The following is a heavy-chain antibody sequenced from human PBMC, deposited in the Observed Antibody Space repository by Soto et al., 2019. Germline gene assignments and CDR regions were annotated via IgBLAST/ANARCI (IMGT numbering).Heavy chain of an antibody. D-gene: IGHD7-27*01. Sequence: QVHLVQSGAEVRKPGASVRVSCNASGYSFTDFYIFWVRQAPGQGPEWMAWVNPNSGGSKSAEKFQGRVSLTTDTPTTTSYMDLKNLTSDDTGVYFCARGPLTGFDLCGQGTLGIVSS. CDR1: GYSFTDFY. V-gene: IGHV1-2*02. CDR3: ARGPLTGFDL. CDR2: VNPNSGGS. J-gene: IGHJ4*02.